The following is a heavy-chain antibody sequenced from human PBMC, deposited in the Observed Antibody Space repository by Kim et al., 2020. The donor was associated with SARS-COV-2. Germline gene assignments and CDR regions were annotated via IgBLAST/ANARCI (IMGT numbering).Heavy chain of an antibody. CDR1: GSTFDDYG. D-gene: IGHD6-19*01. V-gene: IGHV3-20*04. Sequence: GGSLRLSCAASGSTFDDYGMSWVRQAPGKGLEWVCGINRNGGSTGYADSVKGRVTISRDNAKNSLYLQMNSLRAEDTALYYCARGYNGGPFDCWGQGTLVTVSS. CDR2: INRNGGST. CDR3: ARGYNGGPFDC. J-gene: IGHJ4*02.